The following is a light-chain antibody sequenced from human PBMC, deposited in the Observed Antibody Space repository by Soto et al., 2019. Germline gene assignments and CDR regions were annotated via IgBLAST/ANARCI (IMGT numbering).Light chain of an antibody. Sequence: QSALTQPPSVSGSPGQSVTISCTGTSSDIGGYNYVSWYQQLPGKAPKLMIYDVSKRPSGVPDRFSGSNSGNTDSLTISGLQAEDEAAYYCCSYAGTTHVFGTGTKLTVL. CDR3: CSYAGTTHV. CDR2: DVS. J-gene: IGLJ1*01. V-gene: IGLV2-11*01. CDR1: SSDIGGYNY.